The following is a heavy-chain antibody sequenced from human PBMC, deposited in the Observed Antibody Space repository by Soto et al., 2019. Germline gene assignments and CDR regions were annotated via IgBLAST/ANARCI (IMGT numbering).Heavy chain of an antibody. Sequence: SVKVSCKASGFTFTSSAVQWVRQARGQRLEWIGWIVVGSGNTNYAQKFQERVTITRDMSTSTAYMELSSLRSEDTAVYYCAVASWFGEPLPDYWGQGPLVTVS. CDR1: GFTFTSSA. CDR2: IVVGSGNT. V-gene: IGHV1-58*01. CDR3: AVASWFGEPLPDY. D-gene: IGHD3-10*01. J-gene: IGHJ4*02.